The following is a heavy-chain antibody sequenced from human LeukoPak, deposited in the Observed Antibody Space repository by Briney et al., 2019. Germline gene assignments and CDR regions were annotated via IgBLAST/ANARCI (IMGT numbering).Heavy chain of an antibody. V-gene: IGHV4-59*08. CDR3: ARHFVASSWYSFDY. D-gene: IGHD6-13*01. CDR2: IYYSGST. J-gene: IGHJ4*02. CDR1: GGSISSYY. Sequence: SETLSLTCTVSGGSISSYYWSWIRRPPGKGLEWIGYIYYSGSTNYNPSLKSRVTISVDTSKNQFSLKLSSVTAADTAVYYCARHFVASSWYSFDYWGQGALVTVSS.